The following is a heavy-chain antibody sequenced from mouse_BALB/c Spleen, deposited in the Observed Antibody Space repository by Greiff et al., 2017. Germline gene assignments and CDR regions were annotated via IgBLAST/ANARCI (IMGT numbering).Heavy chain of an antibody. CDR2: INPYNGDT. CDR1: GYSFTGYF. D-gene: IGHD2-2*01. V-gene: IGHV1-20*02. Sequence: EVQLQQSGPELVKPGASVKISCKASGYSFTGYFMNWVMQSHGKSLEWIGRINPYNGDTFYNQKFKGKATLTVDKSSSTAHMELRSLASEDSAVYYCARYGYDDPWFAYWGQGTLVTVSA. CDR3: ARYGYDDPWFAY. J-gene: IGHJ3*01.